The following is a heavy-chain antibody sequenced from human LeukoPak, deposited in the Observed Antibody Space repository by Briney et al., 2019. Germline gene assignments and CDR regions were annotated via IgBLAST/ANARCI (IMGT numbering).Heavy chain of an antibody. J-gene: IGHJ5*01. D-gene: IGHD2-2*01. CDR3: AKQGGPSSAYQLLRRWFDP. Sequence: GGSLRLSCAASGFTFSSYAMSWVRQAPGKGLEWVSAISCSGGSTYYADSVKGRFTISRDNSKNTLYLQMNSLRAEDTAVYYCAKQGGPSSAYQLLRRWFDPWGQGTLVPVSS. CDR1: GFTFSSYA. V-gene: IGHV3-23*01. CDR2: ISCSGGST.